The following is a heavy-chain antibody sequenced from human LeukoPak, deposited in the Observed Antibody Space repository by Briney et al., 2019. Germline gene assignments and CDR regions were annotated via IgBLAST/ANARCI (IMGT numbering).Heavy chain of an antibody. CDR3: ARENYDILTGYYKGFDY. CDR1: GYTFTSYG. D-gene: IGHD3-9*01. Sequence: ASVKVSCKASGYTFTSYGIIWVRQAPGQGLEWMGWISAYNGNTNYAQKLQGRVTMTTDTSTSTAYMELRSLRSDDTAVYYCARENYDILTGYYKGFDYWGQGTLVTVSS. V-gene: IGHV1-18*01. J-gene: IGHJ4*02. CDR2: ISAYNGNT.